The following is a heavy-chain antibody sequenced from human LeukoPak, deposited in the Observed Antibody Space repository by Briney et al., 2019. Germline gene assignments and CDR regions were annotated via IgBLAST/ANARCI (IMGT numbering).Heavy chain of an antibody. Sequence: SETLSLTCAVYGGSFSGYYWSWIRQPPGKGLEWIGEINHSGSTNYNPSLKSRVTISVDTSKNQFPLKLSSVTAADTAVYYCARGLGDIVVVVAATYYFDYWGQGTLVTVSS. CDR2: INHSGST. CDR3: ARGLGDIVVVVAATYYFDY. D-gene: IGHD2-15*01. J-gene: IGHJ4*02. V-gene: IGHV4-34*01. CDR1: GGSFSGYY.